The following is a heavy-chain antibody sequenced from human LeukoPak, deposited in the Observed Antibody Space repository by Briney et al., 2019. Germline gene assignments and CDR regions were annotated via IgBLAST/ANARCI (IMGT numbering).Heavy chain of an antibody. Sequence: GGSLRLSCAASGFTFSSYEMNWVRQAPGKGLEWVSGISGSGGSTYYADSVKGRFTISRDNSKNSLYLQMNSLRAEDAAVYYCAKRSNGWYWDYWGQGTLVTVSS. J-gene: IGHJ4*02. D-gene: IGHD6-19*01. CDR1: GFTFSSYE. CDR2: ISGSGGST. V-gene: IGHV3-23*01. CDR3: AKRSNGWYWDY.